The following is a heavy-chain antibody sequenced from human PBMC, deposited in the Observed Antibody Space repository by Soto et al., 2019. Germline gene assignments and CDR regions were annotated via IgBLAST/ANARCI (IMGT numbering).Heavy chain of an antibody. Sequence: GWSLILSCTASGFTFGDYAMSWFRQSPGKGLEWVGFIRSKAYGGTTEYAASVKGRFTISRDDSKSIAYLQMNSLKTEDTAVYYCTRALGYCSGGSCSDAFDIWGQGTMVTVSS. J-gene: IGHJ3*02. CDR3: TRALGYCSGGSCSDAFDI. V-gene: IGHV3-49*03. D-gene: IGHD2-15*01. CDR1: GFTFGDYA. CDR2: IRSKAYGGTT.